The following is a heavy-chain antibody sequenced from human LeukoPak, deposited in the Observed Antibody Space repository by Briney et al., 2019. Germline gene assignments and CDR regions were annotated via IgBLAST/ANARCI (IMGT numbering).Heavy chain of an antibody. CDR2: IFYSGNT. CDR1: GDPISSRSYY. Sequence: PSETLSLTCTVSGDPISSRSYYWGWIRQPPGKGLEWIGSIFYSGNTYDNPSLKSRVTISVDTFKNQFSLRLRSVTAADTAVYYCARYYYGSGTYYHYYFDSWGQGTLVTVSS. V-gene: IGHV4-39*01. CDR3: ARYYYGSGTYYHYYFDS. D-gene: IGHD3-10*01. J-gene: IGHJ4*02.